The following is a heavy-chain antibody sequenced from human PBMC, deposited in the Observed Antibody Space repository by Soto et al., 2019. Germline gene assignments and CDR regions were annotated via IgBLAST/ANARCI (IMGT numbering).Heavy chain of an antibody. CDR3: AGGIVAVAGDWFDP. D-gene: IGHD6-19*01. V-gene: IGHV4-39*01. Sequence: PSETLSLTCTVSGGSISSSSYYWGWIRQPPGKGLEWIGSIYYSGSTYYNPSLKSRVTISVDTSKNQFSLKLSSVTAADTAVYYCAGGIVAVAGDWFDPWGQGTLVTVS. J-gene: IGHJ5*02. CDR1: GGSISSSSYY. CDR2: IYYSGST.